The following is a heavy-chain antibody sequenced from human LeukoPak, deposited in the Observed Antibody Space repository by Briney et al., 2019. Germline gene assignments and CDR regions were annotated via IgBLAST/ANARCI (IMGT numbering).Heavy chain of an antibody. D-gene: IGHD6-13*01. CDR3: AGRIAIAGTAAGAFDI. Sequence: SETLSLTCTVSGGSVRSHYWNWIRQPPGKGLEWIGYMDYSGDSKYNPPLKGRVTISVETSKNQISLNLRSVTAADTAVYYCAGRIAIAGTAAGAFDIWGQGTMVTVSS. V-gene: IGHV4-59*02. J-gene: IGHJ3*02. CDR2: MDYSGDS. CDR1: GGSVRSHY.